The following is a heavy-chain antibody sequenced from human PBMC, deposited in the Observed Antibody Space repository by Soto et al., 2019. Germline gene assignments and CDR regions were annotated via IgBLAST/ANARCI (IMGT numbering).Heavy chain of an antibody. CDR2: ISYPGTEK. J-gene: IGHJ6*02. V-gene: IGHV3-30*18. CDR3: AKDIGGVDTGNYGMDV. CDR1: GVTFTNYA. D-gene: IGHD5-18*01. Sequence: QVQLVESGGGVVQPGMSLRLSCAASGVTFTNYAMHWVRQAPGKGLEWVADISYPGTEKGYADSVKGRFTISRDNSKNTLYVQMSSLRPEDTAVYYCAKDIGGVDTGNYGMDVWGQGTTVIVSS.